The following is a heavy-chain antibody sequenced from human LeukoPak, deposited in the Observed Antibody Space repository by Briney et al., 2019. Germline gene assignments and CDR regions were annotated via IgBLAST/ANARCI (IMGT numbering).Heavy chain of an antibody. J-gene: IGHJ4*02. CDR3: ARGELWDGYNYGY. CDR1: GFTFSNYA. Sequence: KPGGSLRLSCAASGFTFSNYAMHWVRQAPGKGLEWVSYISSSGSTIYYADSVKGRFTISRDNAKNSLYLQMNSLRAEDTAVYYCARGELWDGYNYGYWGQGTLVTVSS. D-gene: IGHD5-24*01. V-gene: IGHV3-48*03. CDR2: ISSSGSTI.